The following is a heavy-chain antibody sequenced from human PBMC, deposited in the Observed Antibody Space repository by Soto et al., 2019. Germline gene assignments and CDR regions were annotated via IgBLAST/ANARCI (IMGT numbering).Heavy chain of an antibody. CDR3: ARNNIRKWRDPRLDY. V-gene: IGHV4-4*02. CDR2: IHHSGST. D-gene: IGHD5-12*01. Sequence: SETRSLTCAVSGGSISSSNWWSWVRQPPGKGLEWIGEIHHSGSTNYNPSLTSRVTISVDKSKNQFSLKLSSVTAADTAVYYCARNNIRKWRDPRLDYWSQVTLDSVTS. J-gene: IGHJ4*02. CDR1: GGSISSSNW.